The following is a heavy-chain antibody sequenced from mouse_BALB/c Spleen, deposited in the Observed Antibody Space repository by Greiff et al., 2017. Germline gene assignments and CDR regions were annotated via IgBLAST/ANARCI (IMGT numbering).Heavy chain of an antibody. V-gene: IGHV5-17*02. J-gene: IGHJ4*01. Sequence: EVQVVESGGGLVQPGGSRKLSCAASGFTFSSFGMHWVRQAPEKGLEWVAYISSGSSTIYYADTVKGRFTISRDNPKNTLFLQMTSLRSEDTAMYYCARSRNYGNYYYYAMDYWGQGTSVTVSS. CDR1: GFTFSSFG. CDR2: ISSGSSTI. D-gene: IGHD2-1*01. CDR3: ARSRNYGNYYYYAMDY.